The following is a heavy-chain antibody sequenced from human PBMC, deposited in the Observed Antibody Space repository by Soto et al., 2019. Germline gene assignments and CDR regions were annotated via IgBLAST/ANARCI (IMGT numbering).Heavy chain of an antibody. J-gene: IGHJ6*03. D-gene: IGHD6-13*01. CDR3: AKRSRRQQLVPTTAIYYYYYMDV. CDR2: ISYDGSNK. CDR1: GFTFSSYG. V-gene: IGHV3-30*18. Sequence: GGSLRLSCAASGFTFSSYGMHWVRQAPGKGLEWVAVISYDGSNKYYADSVKGRFTISRDNSKNTLYLQMNSLRAEDTAVYYCAKRSRRQQLVPTTAIYYYYYMDVWGKGTTVTVSS.